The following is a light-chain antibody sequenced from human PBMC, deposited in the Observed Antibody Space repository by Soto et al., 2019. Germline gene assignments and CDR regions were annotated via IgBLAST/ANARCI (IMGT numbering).Light chain of an antibody. CDR2: GPS. CDR3: QHYSSSPLT. J-gene: IGKJ4*01. Sequence: EIVLTQSPGTLSLSPGERATLSCRASQSVRSNYLAWYQQRPGQAPRLLVYGPSSRATGIPDRFSGSGSGTDFTLTISRLEPQDFAVYYCQHYSSSPLTFGGGTKVEIK. CDR1: QSVRSNY. V-gene: IGKV3-20*01.